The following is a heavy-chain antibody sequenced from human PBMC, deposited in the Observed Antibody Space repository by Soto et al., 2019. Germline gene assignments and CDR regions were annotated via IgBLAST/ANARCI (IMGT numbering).Heavy chain of an antibody. V-gene: IGHV1-58*02. Sequence: SVKVSCKASGFTFTSSAMQWVRQARGQRLEWIGWIVVGSGNTNYAQKFQERVTITRDMSTSTAYMELSSLRSEDTAVYYCAAALHSSDHPGGTAVFDIWGQGTMVTVSS. D-gene: IGHD4-4*01. CDR1: GFTFTSSA. J-gene: IGHJ3*02. CDR2: IVVGSGNT. CDR3: AAALHSSDHPGGTAVFDI.